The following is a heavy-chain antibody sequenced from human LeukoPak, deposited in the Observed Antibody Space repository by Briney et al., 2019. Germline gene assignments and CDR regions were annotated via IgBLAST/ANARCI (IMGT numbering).Heavy chain of an antibody. CDR2: ISGSGGST. CDR1: GFTFSSYA. V-gene: IGHV3-23*01. Sequence: PGGSLRLSCAASGFTFSSYAMSWVRQAPGKGLEWVSAISGSGGSTYYADSVKGRFTISRDNSKNTLYLQMNSLRAEDTAVYYCARASGAIRDRFDYWGQGTLVTVSS. J-gene: IGHJ4*02. D-gene: IGHD5-24*01. CDR3: ARASGAIRDRFDY.